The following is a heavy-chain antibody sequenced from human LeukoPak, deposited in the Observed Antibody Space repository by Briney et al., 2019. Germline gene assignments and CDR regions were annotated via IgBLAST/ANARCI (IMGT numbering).Heavy chain of an antibody. J-gene: IGHJ4*02. Sequence: TGGSLRLSCAASGFTFSSYEMNWVRQAPGKGLEWVSYISSSGNTIYYADSVKGRFTISRDNAKNSLYLQMNSLRAEDTAVYYCARDHGSDWHYFDYWGQGTLVTVSS. CDR2: ISSSGNTI. D-gene: IGHD6-19*01. V-gene: IGHV3-48*03. CDR1: GFTFSSYE. CDR3: ARDHGSDWHYFDY.